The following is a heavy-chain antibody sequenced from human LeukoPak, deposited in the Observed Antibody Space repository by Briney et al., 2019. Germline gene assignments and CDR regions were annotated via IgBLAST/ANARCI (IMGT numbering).Heavy chain of an antibody. D-gene: IGHD3-16*02. V-gene: IGHV3-21*01. Sequence: GGSLRLSCAASGFTFSSYAMSWVRQAPGKGLEWVSSISSSSSYIYYADSVKGRFTISRDNAKNSLYLQMNSLRAEDTAVYYCASDFSRYDYVWGSYRKGDYWGQGTLVTVSS. CDR2: ISSSSSYI. CDR3: ASDFSRYDYVWGSYRKGDY. CDR1: GFTFSSYA. J-gene: IGHJ4*02.